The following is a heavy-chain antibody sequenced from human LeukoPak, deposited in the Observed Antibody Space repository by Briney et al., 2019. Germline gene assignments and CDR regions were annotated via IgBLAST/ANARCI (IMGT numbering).Heavy chain of an antibody. V-gene: IGHV3-21*01. CDR2: ISSSSSYI. CDR3: ARSNYYDSRSWGFDI. J-gene: IGHJ3*02. D-gene: IGHD3-22*01. Sequence: GGSLRLSCAASGFTFSSYEMNWVRQAPGKGLEWVSSISSSSSYIYYADSLKGRFTISRDNAKNSLYLQMNSLRAEDTAVYYCARSNYYDSRSWGFDIWGQGTMVTVSS. CDR1: GFTFSSYE.